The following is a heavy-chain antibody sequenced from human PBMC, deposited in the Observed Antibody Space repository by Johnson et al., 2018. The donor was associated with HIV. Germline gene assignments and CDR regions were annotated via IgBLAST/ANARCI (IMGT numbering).Heavy chain of an antibody. CDR1: GFTFRSYA. D-gene: IGHD3-22*01. Sequence: QMLLVESGGGVVQPGMSLRLSCAASGFTFRSYAMHWVRQAPGKGLEWVAAIGYDGNDKDYADSVKGRFTISRDNSRNTLYLHLNSLRAVDTAVYYCAREVHYDSSDYYERYAFDVWGHGTTVIVSS. CDR2: IGYDGNDK. J-gene: IGHJ3*01. V-gene: IGHV3-30*04. CDR3: AREVHYDSSDYYERYAFDV.